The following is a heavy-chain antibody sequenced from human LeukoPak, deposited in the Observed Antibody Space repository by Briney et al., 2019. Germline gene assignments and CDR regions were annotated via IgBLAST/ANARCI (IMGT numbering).Heavy chain of an antibody. CDR2: ISGSGGST. J-gene: IGHJ4*02. Sequence: GGSLRLSCAASGFTFSSYAMSGVRQAPGKGLEWVSAISGSGGSTYYADSVKGRFTISRDNSKNTLYLQMNSPRAEDTAVYYCAKFLPTHIVVANYYFDYWGQGTLVTVSS. CDR1: GFTFSSYA. V-gene: IGHV3-23*01. D-gene: IGHD2-21*01. CDR3: AKFLPTHIVVANYYFDY.